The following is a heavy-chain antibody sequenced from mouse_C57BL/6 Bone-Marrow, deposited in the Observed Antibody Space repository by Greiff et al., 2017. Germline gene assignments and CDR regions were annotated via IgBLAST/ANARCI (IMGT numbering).Heavy chain of an antibody. J-gene: IGHJ2*01. CDR2: IRNKANNHAT. V-gene: IGHV6-6*01. CDR1: GFTFSDAW. Sequence: EVKVEESGGGLVQPGGSMKLSCAASGFTFSDAWMDWVRQSPEKGLELVAEIRNKANNHATYYAESVKGRFTISRDDSKSSVYLQMNSLRAEDTGIYYCTGWSFDYWGQGTTLTVSS. D-gene: IGHD3-3*01. CDR3: TGWSFDY.